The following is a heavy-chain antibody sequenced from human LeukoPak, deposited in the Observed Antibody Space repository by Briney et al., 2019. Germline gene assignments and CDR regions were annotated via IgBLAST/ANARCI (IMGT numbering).Heavy chain of an antibody. D-gene: IGHD2-2*01. J-gene: IGHJ4*02. V-gene: IGHV3-48*01. CDR2: ISSSCRTI. CDR1: GFSFSSYA. CDR3: ARDRVPGY. Sequence: GGSLRLSCAASGFSFSSYAMNWVRQAPGKGLEWISYISSSCRTIYYADSVKGRFTISRDNAKNSLYLQMNSLRAEDTAVYYCARDRVPGYWGQGTLVTVSS.